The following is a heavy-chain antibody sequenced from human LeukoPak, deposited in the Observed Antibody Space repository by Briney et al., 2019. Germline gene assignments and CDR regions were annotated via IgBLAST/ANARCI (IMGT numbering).Heavy chain of an antibody. D-gene: IGHD2-2*01. CDR1: GYTFTSYG. CDR2: ISAYNGNT. V-gene: IGHV1-18*01. J-gene: IGHJ5*02. CDR3: ARDLQDIVVVPAAIWFDP. Sequence: GASVKVSCKASGYTFTSYGISWVRQAPGQGLEWMGWISAYNGNTNYAQKLQGRVTMTTDTSTSTAYMELRSLRSDDTAVYYCARDLQDIVVVPAAIWFDPWGQGTLVTVSS.